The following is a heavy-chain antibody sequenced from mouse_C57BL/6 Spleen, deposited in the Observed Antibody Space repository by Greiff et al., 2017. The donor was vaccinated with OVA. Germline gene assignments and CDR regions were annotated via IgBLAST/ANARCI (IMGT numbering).Heavy chain of an antibody. CDR2: IYPRDGST. CDR3: ASTGTGYFDV. CDR1: GYTFTSYD. V-gene: IGHV1-85*01. D-gene: IGHD4-1*02. J-gene: IGHJ1*03. Sequence: VKLQESGPELVKPGASVKLSCKASGYTFTSYDINWVKQRPGQGLEWIGWIYPRDGSTTYNEKFKGKATLTVDTSSSTAYMELHSLTSEDSAVYFCASTGTGYFDVWGTGTTVTVSS.